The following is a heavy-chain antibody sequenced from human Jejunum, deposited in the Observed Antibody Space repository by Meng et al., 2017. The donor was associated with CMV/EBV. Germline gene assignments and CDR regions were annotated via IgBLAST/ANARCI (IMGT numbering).Heavy chain of an antibody. CDR1: GGSISSNSYY. J-gene: IGHJ4*02. CDR2: IYYSGST. Sequence: SGGSISSNSYYWSWIRQPPGTGLEWIGSIYYSGSTYYNPSLKSRVTMSVDTSKNQFSLKLSSVTAADTAVYYCARAGCTNGVCYNFDYWGQGTLVTVSS. CDR3: ARAGCTNGVCYNFDY. V-gene: IGHV4-39*07. D-gene: IGHD2-8*01.